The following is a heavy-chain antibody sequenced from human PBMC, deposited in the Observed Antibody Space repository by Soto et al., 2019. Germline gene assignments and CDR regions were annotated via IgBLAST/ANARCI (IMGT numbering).Heavy chain of an antibody. J-gene: IGHJ4*02. CDR1: GYTFTSYG. D-gene: IGHD6-19*01. CDR2: ISAYNGNT. V-gene: IGHV1-18*04. CDR3: ARHTSIAGAFDS. Sequence: SSVKVSCKASGYTFTSYGISWVRQAPGQGLEWMGWISAYNGNTNYAQKLQGRVTMTTDTSTSTAYMELRSLRSDDASVYYCARHTSIAGAFDSWGKERLFTVPS.